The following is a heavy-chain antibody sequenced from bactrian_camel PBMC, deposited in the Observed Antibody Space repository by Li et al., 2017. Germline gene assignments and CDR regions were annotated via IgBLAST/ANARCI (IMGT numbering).Heavy chain of an antibody. CDR2: INSGGGRT. D-gene: IGHD6*01. CDR3: AADPQCIGTWSGFDY. J-gene: IGHJ4*01. Sequence: VQLVESGGGLVQPGGSLRLSCAASGFTFSSYAMFWVRQAPGKGLEWVSAINSGGGRTYNADSVKGRFTISRDNAKNTLYLQMNSLKPEDTATYYCAADPQCIGTWSGFDYWGQGTQVTVS. V-gene: IGHV3S31*01. CDR1: GFTFSSYA.